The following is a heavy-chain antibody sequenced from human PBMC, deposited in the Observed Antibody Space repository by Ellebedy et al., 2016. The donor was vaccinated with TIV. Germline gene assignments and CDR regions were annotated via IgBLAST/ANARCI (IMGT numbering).Heavy chain of an antibody. CDR1: GGSISSGVYY. Sequence: SETLSLTCTVSGGSISSGVYYWSWIRQPPGKGLEWIGYIYYSGTTYYKPSLKSRVTISVDTSKNQFSLKLSSVTAADTAVYYCARDDGAGGWFDPWGPGTLVTVSS. CDR2: IYYSGTT. V-gene: IGHV4-30-4*01. CDR3: ARDDGAGGWFDP. J-gene: IGHJ5*02. D-gene: IGHD3-10*01.